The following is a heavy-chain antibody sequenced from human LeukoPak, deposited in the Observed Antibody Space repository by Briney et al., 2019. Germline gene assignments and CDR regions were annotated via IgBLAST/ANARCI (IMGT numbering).Heavy chain of an antibody. CDR1: GGSFSGYY. V-gene: IGHV4-34*01. CDR3: AGTSRIVGARAGFDY. J-gene: IGHJ4*02. D-gene: IGHD1-26*01. Sequence: SETLSLTCAVYGGSFSGYYWSWSRQPTGKGLEWIGEINHSGSTNYNPSLKSRVTISVDTSTNQFSLKLSSVTAADTAVYYCAGTSRIVGARAGFDYWVQGTLVIVSS. CDR2: INHSGST.